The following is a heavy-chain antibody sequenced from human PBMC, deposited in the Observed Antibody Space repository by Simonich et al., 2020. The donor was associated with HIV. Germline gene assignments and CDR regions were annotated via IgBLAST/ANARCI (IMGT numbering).Heavy chain of an antibody. J-gene: IGHJ4*02. CDR1: GFTFSNYW. CDR2: IKQDGGEK. Sequence: KLMESGGGLVQPGGSLRLSCVGSGFTFSNYWMSWVRQVPGKGLEGVDNIKQDGGEKYYVDSVKGRFTISRDNANKLLYLQMNSLRAEDTAVYYCTRDYLVWGQGSLVTVSS. D-gene: IGHD2-8*02. CDR3: TRDYLV. V-gene: IGHV3-7*01.